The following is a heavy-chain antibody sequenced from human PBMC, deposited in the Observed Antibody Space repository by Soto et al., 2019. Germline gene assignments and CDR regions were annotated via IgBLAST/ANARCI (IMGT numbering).Heavy chain of an antibody. J-gene: IGHJ6*02. CDR2: ISYDGSNK. D-gene: IGHD3-3*01. CDR3: ARELGYDFWSGYSRYYYYGMDV. CDR1: GFTFSSYA. V-gene: IGHV3-30-3*01. Sequence: GGSLRLSXAASGFTFSSYAMHWVRQAPGKGLEWVAVISYDGSNKYYADSVKGRFTISRDNSKNTLYLQMNSLRAEDTAVYYCARELGYDFWSGYSRYYYYGMDVWGQGTTVTVSS.